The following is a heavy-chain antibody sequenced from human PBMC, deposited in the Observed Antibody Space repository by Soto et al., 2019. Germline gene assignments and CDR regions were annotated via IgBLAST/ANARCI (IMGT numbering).Heavy chain of an antibody. CDR3: ARHGAYYDSSGYYYTQGSDY. CDR2: IYPGDSDT. Sequence: AGESLKISCKGSGYSFTSYWIGWVRQMPGKGLEWMGIIYPGDSDTRYSPSFQGQVTISADKSISTAYLQWSSLKASDTAMYYCARHGAYYDSSGYYYTQGSDYWGQGTLVTVSS. V-gene: IGHV5-51*01. D-gene: IGHD3-22*01. CDR1: GYSFTSYW. J-gene: IGHJ4*02.